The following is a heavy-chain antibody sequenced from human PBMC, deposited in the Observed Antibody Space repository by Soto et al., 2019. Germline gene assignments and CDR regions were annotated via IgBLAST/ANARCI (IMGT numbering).Heavy chain of an antibody. Sequence: PSETLSLTCAVYGGSFSCYYWSWIRQPPGKGLEWIGEINHSGSTNYNPSLKSRVTISVDTSKNQFSLKLSSVTAADTAVYYYARGLEVPAAILNDYWGQGTLVTVSS. D-gene: IGHD2-2*01. CDR3: ARGLEVPAAILNDY. CDR2: INHSGST. CDR1: GGSFSCYY. V-gene: IGHV4-34*01. J-gene: IGHJ4*02.